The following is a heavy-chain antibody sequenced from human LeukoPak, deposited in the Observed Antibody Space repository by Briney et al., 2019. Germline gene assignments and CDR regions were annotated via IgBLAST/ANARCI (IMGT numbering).Heavy chain of an antibody. J-gene: IGHJ4*02. V-gene: IGHV3-30*04. CDR2: ISYDGSNK. CDR1: GFTFSSHA. CDR3: ARDKPLVVAAGYYFDY. Sequence: GGSLRLSCAASGFTFSSHAMHWVRQAPGKGLEWVAVISYDGSNKYYADSVKGRFTISRDNSKNTLYLQMNSPRAEDTAVYYCARDKPLVVAAGYYFDYWGQGTLVTVSS. D-gene: IGHD2-15*01.